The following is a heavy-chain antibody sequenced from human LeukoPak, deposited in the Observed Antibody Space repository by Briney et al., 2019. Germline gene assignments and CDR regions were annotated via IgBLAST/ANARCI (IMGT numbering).Heavy chain of an antibody. CDR2: IYYSGST. CDR1: GGSISISDYY. Sequence: PSETLFLTCTVSGGSISISDYYWGWIRQPPGKGLEWIGSIYYSGSTYYNPSLKSRVTISVDTSKNQFSLKLSSVTAADTAVYYCARRNDSSGYYSFDYWGQGTLVTVSS. D-gene: IGHD3-22*01. V-gene: IGHV4-39*01. CDR3: ARRNDSSGYYSFDY. J-gene: IGHJ4*02.